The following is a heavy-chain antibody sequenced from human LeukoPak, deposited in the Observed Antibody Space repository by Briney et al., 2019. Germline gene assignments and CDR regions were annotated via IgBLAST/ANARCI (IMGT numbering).Heavy chain of an antibody. CDR2: ILPIFGTA. J-gene: IGHJ4*02. CDR1: GGTFSSYA. D-gene: IGHD3-10*01. Sequence: SVKVSCKASGGTFSSYAISWVRQAPGQGLEWMGRILPIFGTANYAQKFQGRVTITTDESTSTAYMELSSMRSEDTAVYDCASHYYYGSGSYSIPYFDYWGQGTLVTVSS. V-gene: IGHV1-69*05. CDR3: ASHYYYGSGSYSIPYFDY.